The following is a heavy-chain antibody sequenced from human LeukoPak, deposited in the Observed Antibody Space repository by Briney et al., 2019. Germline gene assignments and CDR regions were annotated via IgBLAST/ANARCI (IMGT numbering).Heavy chain of an antibody. D-gene: IGHD6-13*01. CDR2: ISGSGGST. CDR1: GFTFSSYA. V-gene: IGHV3-23*01. CDR3: AEVEDSSSWVNYYYYYYMDV. Sequence: GGSLRLSCAASGFTFSSYAMSWVRQAPGKGLEWVSAISGSGGSTYYADSVKGRFTISRDNAKNSLYLQMNSLRAEDTAVYYCAEVEDSSSWVNYYYYYYMDVWGKGTTVTVSS. J-gene: IGHJ6*03.